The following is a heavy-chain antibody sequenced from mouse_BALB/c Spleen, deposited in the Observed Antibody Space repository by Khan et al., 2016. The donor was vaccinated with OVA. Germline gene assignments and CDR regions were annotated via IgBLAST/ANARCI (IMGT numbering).Heavy chain of an antibody. D-gene: IGHD1-3*01. Sequence: VQLQQPGTVLARPGASVKMSCKASGYSFTSYLIHWVKQRPGQGLEWIGDIYPGNSDTTYNQKFKDKAKLTAGTSANTAYMELISLTNQDAAVNYCARGGYSSFAYGGEGTLVTVSA. CDR2: IYPGNSDT. CDR3: ARGGYSSFAY. V-gene: IGHV1-5*01. J-gene: IGHJ3*01. CDR1: GYSFTSYL.